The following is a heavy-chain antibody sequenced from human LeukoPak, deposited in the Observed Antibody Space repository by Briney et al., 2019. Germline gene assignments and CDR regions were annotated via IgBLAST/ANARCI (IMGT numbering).Heavy chain of an antibody. CDR2: ISGSGGST. J-gene: IGHJ4*02. CDR3: AKSLHIGYCSSTSCRTPFDY. CDR1: GFTFSSYA. Sequence: GGSLRLSCAASGFTFSSYAMSWVRQAPGKGLEWVSAISGSGGSTYYADSVKGRFTIYRDNSKNTLYLQMNSLRAEDTAVYYCAKSLHIGYCSSTSCRTPFDYWGQGTLVTVSS. V-gene: IGHV3-23*01. D-gene: IGHD2-2*01.